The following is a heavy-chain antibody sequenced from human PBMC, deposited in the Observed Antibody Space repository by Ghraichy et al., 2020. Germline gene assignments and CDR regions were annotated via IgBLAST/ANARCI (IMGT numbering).Heavy chain of an antibody. CDR1: GGSISSGGYS. CDR2: IYHSGST. D-gene: IGHD3-22*01. V-gene: IGHV4-30-2*01. J-gene: IGHJ4*02. Sequence: TLSLTCAVSGGSISSGGYSWSWIRQPPGKGLEWIGYIYHSGSTYYNPSLKSRVTISVDRSKNQFSLKLSSVTAADTAVYYCARAGDSSGYDYWGQGTLVTVSS. CDR3: ARAGDSSGYDY.